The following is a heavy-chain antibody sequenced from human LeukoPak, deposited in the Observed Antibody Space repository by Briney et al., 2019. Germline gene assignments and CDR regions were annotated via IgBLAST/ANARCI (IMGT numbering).Heavy chain of an antibody. CDR3: ALGGYCSGGSCYDGGRFWFDH. Sequence: ASVKVSCKASGYTFTSYDINWVRQATGQGLEWMGWMNPNSGNTGYAQKFQGRVTMTRNTSISTAYMELSSLRSEDTAVYYCALGGYCSGGSCYDGGRFWFDHWGQGTLVTVSS. J-gene: IGHJ5*02. CDR2: MNPNSGNT. CDR1: GYTFTSYD. D-gene: IGHD2-15*01. V-gene: IGHV1-8*01.